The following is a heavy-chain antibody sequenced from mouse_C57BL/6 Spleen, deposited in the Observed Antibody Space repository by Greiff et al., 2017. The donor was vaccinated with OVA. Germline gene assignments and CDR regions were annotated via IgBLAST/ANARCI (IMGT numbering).Heavy chain of an antibody. CDR1: GYSFTGYY. Sequence: VQLQQSGPELVKPGASVKISCKASGYSFTGYYMNWVKQSPEKSLEWIGEINPSTGGTTYNQKFKAKATLTVDKSSSTAYMQLKSLTSEDSAVYYCASYRYFDYWGQGTTLTVSS. CDR2: INPSTGGT. V-gene: IGHV1-42*01. J-gene: IGHJ2*01. CDR3: ASYRYFDY.